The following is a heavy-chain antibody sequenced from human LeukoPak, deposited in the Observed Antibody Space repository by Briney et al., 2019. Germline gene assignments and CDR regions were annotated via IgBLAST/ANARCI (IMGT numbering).Heavy chain of an antibody. Sequence: GGSLRLSCAASGFTFSTYWMHWVRQAPGKGLVWVSRINSDGSSTDYADSVKGRFTISRDNAKNTLYLQMYSLRAEDTAIYYCGRVVTTSEDWGQGILVTVST. D-gene: IGHD1-14*01. CDR2: INSDGSST. CDR3: GRVVTTSED. V-gene: IGHV3-74*01. CDR1: GFTFSTYW. J-gene: IGHJ4*02.